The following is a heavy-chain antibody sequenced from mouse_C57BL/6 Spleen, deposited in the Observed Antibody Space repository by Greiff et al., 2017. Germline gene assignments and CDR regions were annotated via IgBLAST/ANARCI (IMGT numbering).Heavy chain of an antibody. D-gene: IGHD1-1*01. CDR3: AIYDGSFLDY. V-gene: IGHV1-26*01. CDR2: INPNNGGT. CDR1: GYTFTDYY. Sequence: EVKLQQSGPELVKPGASVKISCKASGYTFTDYYMTWVKQSPGKSLEWIGDINPNNGGTSYNQKFKGKSTLTVDKSSSTAYMELRSLTSEYSAVYYCAIYDGSFLDYWGQGTTLTVSS. J-gene: IGHJ2*01.